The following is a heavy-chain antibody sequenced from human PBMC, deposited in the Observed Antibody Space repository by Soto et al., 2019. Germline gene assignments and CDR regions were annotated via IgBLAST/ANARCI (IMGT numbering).Heavy chain of an antibody. D-gene: IGHD1-7*01. V-gene: IGHV3-21*01. Sequence: PRLSFAASGFTFSSYSMNWVRQAPGKGLEWVSSISSSSSYIYYADSVKGRFTISRDNAKNSLYLQMNSLRAEDTAVYYCARDLTVTTKWFDPWGHGPLVTVSS. CDR2: ISSSSSYI. J-gene: IGHJ5*02. CDR1: GFTFSSYS. CDR3: ARDLTVTTKWFDP.